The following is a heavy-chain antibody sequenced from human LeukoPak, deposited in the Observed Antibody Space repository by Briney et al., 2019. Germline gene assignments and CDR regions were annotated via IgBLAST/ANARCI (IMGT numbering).Heavy chain of an antibody. Sequence: EASVKLSCKASGYTFTSYGISWVRQAPRQGLEWMGWMSAYNSNTNYAHKLQGRVTMTTDTSTSTDYMELRSLRSDDTAVYYCARYRADYGDYYLFDYWGQGTLVTVSS. CDR1: GYTFTSYG. D-gene: IGHD4-17*01. CDR3: ARYRADYGDYYLFDY. V-gene: IGHV1-18*01. CDR2: MSAYNSNT. J-gene: IGHJ4*02.